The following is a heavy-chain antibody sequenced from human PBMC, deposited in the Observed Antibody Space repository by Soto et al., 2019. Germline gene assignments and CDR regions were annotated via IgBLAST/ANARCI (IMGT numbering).Heavy chain of an antibody. D-gene: IGHD1-26*01. CDR1: GYTFTGYH. Sequence: ASVKVSCKASGYTFTGYHIHWVRQAPGQGLEWMGWINTDSGGTLYALKFQGRVTMTRDTSISTAYMEVGRLTSDDTAVYYCARWVGASNWFDPWGQGTLVTV. CDR2: INTDSGGT. V-gene: IGHV1-2*02. J-gene: IGHJ5*02. CDR3: ARWVGASNWFDP.